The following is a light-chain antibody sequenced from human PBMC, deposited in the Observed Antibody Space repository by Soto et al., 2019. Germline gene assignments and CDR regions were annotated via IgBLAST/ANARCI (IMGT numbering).Light chain of an antibody. Sequence: NFMLTQPHSVSESPGKTATISCTRSSGSIANNYVQWYQQRPGSAPTTLIFENNQRPSGVPDRFSGSIDSSSNSASLTISGLMTEDESDYYCQSYDSDKLIFGGGTKVTVL. CDR1: SGSIANNY. V-gene: IGLV6-57*04. CDR3: QSYDSDKLI. CDR2: ENN. J-gene: IGLJ2*01.